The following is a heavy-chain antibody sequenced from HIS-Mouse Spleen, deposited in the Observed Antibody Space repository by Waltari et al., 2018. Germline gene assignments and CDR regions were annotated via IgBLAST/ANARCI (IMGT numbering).Heavy chain of an antibody. Sequence: QVQLQESGPGLVKPSQTLSLTCPVSGGSISSGGYYWIWIRQHPGKGLEWIGYIYYSGSTYYNPSLKSRVTISVDTSKNQFSLKLSSVTAADTAVYYCARDVLRSAFDIWGQGTMVTVSS. V-gene: IGHV4-31*03. CDR2: IYYSGST. CDR3: ARDVLRSAFDI. D-gene: IGHD3-3*01. J-gene: IGHJ3*02. CDR1: GGSISSGGYY.